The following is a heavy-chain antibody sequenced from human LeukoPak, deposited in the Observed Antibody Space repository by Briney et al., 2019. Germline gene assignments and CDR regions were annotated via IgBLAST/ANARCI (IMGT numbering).Heavy chain of an antibody. Sequence: PSETLSLTCAVSGYSISSGYYWGWIRQPPGKGLEWIGSIYHSGSTYYNPSLKSRVTISVDTSKNQFSLKLSSGTAADTAVYYCAGYVVVIDYWGQGTLVTVSS. CDR3: AGYVVVIDY. V-gene: IGHV4-38-2*01. J-gene: IGHJ4*02. D-gene: IGHD2-21*01. CDR2: IYHSGST. CDR1: GYSISSGYY.